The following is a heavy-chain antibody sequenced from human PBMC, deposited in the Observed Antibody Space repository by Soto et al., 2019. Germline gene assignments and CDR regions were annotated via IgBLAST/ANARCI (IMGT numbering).Heavy chain of an antibody. CDR2: MNPNSGNT. J-gene: IGHJ6*02. D-gene: IGHD2-8*01. V-gene: IGHV1-8*01. CDR3: ARSRTDIVLMVYYYYYYGMDV. CDR1: GYTFTSYD. Sequence: ASVKVSCKASGYTFTSYDINWVRQATGQGLEWMGWMNPNSGNTGYAQKFQGRVTMTRNTSISTAYMELSSLRSEDTAVYYCARSRTDIVLMVYYYYYYGMDVWGQGTTVTVSS.